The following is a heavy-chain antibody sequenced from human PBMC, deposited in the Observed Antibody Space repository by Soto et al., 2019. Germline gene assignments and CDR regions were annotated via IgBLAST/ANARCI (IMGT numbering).Heavy chain of an antibody. J-gene: IGHJ4*02. V-gene: IGHV1-2*04. CDR2: INPNSGDT. Sequence: ASVNVSCKASGYTFTAYYIHWVRQAPGQGLEGVGWINPNSGDTNYAQRFQGWVTMTGDRSVSTAYMDLTRLRSDDTAVYYWARGGYTYGYGLDDCGQGTLVTVSS. D-gene: IGHD5-18*01. CDR1: GYTFTAYY. CDR3: ARGGYTYGYGLDD.